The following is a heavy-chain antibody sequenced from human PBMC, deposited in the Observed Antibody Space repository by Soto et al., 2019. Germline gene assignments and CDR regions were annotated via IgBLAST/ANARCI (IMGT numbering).Heavy chain of an antibody. CDR2: INAGNGNT. CDR3: ARTTGYSSGWPYFDY. D-gene: IGHD6-19*01. J-gene: IGHJ4*02. CDR1: GYTFTSYA. Sequence: ASVKVSCKASGYTFTSYAMHWVRQAPGQRLEWTGWINAGNGNTKYSQKFQGRVTITRDTSASTAYMELSSLRSEDTAVYYCARTTGYSSGWPYFDYWGQGTLVTVSS. V-gene: IGHV1-3*01.